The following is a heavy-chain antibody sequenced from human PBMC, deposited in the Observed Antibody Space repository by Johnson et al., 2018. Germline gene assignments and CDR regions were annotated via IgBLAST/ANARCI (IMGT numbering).Heavy chain of an antibody. CDR3: AGDSSGYQGVDAFDI. J-gene: IGHJ3*02. CDR1: GFTFTSYG. Sequence: QVQLVESGGGVVQSGRSLRLSCVVSGFTFTSYGMHWVRQAPGKGLEWVAVISYDGNNKYYADSVKGRFTISRVNSKNTLYLQINSLRAEDTAVYYCAGDSSGYQGVDAFDIWGQGTMVTVSA. V-gene: IGHV3-30*03. D-gene: IGHD3-22*01. CDR2: ISYDGNNK.